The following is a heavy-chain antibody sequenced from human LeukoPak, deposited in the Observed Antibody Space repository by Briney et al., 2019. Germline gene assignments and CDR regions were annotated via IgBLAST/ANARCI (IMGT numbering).Heavy chain of an antibody. CDR1: GFTFDDYA. Sequence: GGSLRLSCTASGFTFDDYAMHWVRQVPGKGLEWVSTTTWNGGTTYYADSIEGRFTVSRDNDKNSLYLQMGSLRAEDTAVYYCAKGFTLVRDNNAYYNRHYLDVWGRGTTVTVSS. CDR2: TTWNGGTT. CDR3: AKGFTLVRDNNAYYNRHYLDV. V-gene: IGHV3-43D*03. J-gene: IGHJ6*03. D-gene: IGHD3-10*01.